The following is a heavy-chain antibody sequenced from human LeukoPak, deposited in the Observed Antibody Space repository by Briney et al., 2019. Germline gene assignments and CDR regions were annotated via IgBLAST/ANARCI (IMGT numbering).Heavy chain of an antibody. D-gene: IGHD6-13*01. CDR1: GFTFSSYA. Sequence: GGPLRLSCAASGFTFSSYAMSWVRQAPGKGLEWVSAISGSGGSTYYADSVKGRFTISRDNSKNTLYLQMNSLRAEDTAVYYCAKLRGYSSSWYPGGFDPWGQGTLVTVSS. CDR2: ISGSGGST. V-gene: IGHV3-23*01. J-gene: IGHJ5*02. CDR3: AKLRGYSSSWYPGGFDP.